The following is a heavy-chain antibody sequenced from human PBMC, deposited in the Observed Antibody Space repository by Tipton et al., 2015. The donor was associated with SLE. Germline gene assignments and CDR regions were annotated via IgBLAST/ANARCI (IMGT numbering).Heavy chain of an antibody. J-gene: IGHJ6*02. CDR2: VYDSGTT. Sequence: TLSLTCTVSLYSIGSGFYWDWVRQPPGKGLEWIGSVYDSGTTHYNPSLKSRVTMSVDTSKTQFSLKLGSLTAADTAVYYCARVVTVGAAHYYDIDVWGQGTRVTVSS. D-gene: IGHD2-21*02. CDR1: LYSIGSGFY. V-gene: IGHV4-38-2*02. CDR3: ARVVTVGAAHYYDIDV.